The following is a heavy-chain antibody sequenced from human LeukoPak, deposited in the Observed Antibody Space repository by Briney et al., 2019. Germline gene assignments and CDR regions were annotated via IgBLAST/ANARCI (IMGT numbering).Heavy chain of an antibody. CDR1: GGSFSGYY. CDR3: ARAIEDTARNIYYYHYMDV. Sequence: SETLSLTCAVYGGSFSGYYWSWIRQPPGKGLEWIGCISYSGSTNYNPSLKSRVTISVGTSKKQFSLKLTSVTAADTAVYHCARAIEDTARNIYYYHYMDVWAKGPQSPSP. V-gene: IGHV4-59*12. CDR2: ISYSGST. D-gene: IGHD5-18*01. J-gene: IGHJ6*03.